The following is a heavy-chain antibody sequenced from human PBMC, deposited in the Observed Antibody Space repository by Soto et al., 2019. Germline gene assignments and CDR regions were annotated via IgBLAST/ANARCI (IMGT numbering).Heavy chain of an antibody. CDR2: INPSGGST. D-gene: IGHD2-2*01. V-gene: IGHV1-46*03. CDR3: VRESTPTRWFDP. Sequence: ASVKVSCKASGYTFTSYYIHWVRQAPGQGLEWMGVINPSGGSTSYAQNFQGRVTMTRDTSTSTVYMELSSLRSEDTAVYYCVRESTPTRWFDPWDQGTLVTVSS. CDR1: GYTFTSYY. J-gene: IGHJ5*02.